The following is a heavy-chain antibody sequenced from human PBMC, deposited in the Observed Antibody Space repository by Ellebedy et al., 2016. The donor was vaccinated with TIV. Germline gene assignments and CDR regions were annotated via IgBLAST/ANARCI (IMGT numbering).Heavy chain of an antibody. CDR1: GYTFTSYY. Sequence: AASVKVSCKASGYTFTSYYMHWVRQAPGQGLEWMGIINPSGGSTTYAQKLQGRVTMTRDTSTSTVYRELSSLRSEDTAVYYCARARSSGWLHTPDYWGQGTLVTVSS. V-gene: IGHV1-46*04. J-gene: IGHJ4*02. CDR2: INPSGGST. D-gene: IGHD6-19*01. CDR3: ARARSSGWLHTPDY.